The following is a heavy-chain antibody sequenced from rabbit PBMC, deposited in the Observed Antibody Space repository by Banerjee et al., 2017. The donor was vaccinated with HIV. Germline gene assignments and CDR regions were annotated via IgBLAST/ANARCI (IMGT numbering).Heavy chain of an antibody. Sequence: QEQLVESGGGLVQPGASLTLTCTASGFSFGRNYDMCWVRQAPGKGLEWISCIAGSSSGFIYSASWAKGRFTCSKTSSTTVTLQMTRLTVADTAPYFCARGGGLWGQGTLVTVS. V-gene: IGHV1S45*01. J-gene: IGHJ3*01. CDR2: IAGSSSGFI. CDR3: ARGGGL. CDR1: GFSFGRNYD.